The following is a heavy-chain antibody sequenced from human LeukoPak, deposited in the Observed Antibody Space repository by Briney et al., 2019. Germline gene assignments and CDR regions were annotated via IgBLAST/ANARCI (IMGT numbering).Heavy chain of an antibody. D-gene: IGHD3-9*01. V-gene: IGHV3-7*01. CDR1: GFTFSSYW. Sequence: GGSLRLSCAASGFTFSSYWMSWVRQAPGKGLEWMANIKQDGGEKYYVDSVKGRFTISRDNAKNSLYLQMNSLRAEDTAVYYCARGPLDYDILTDDGGMDVWGQGTTVTVSS. CDR2: IKQDGGEK. CDR3: ARGPLDYDILTDDGGMDV. J-gene: IGHJ6*02.